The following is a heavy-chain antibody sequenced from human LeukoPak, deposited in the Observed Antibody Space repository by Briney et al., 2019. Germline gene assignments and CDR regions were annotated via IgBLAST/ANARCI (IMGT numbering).Heavy chain of an antibody. CDR2: IIPIFGTA. CDR1: GFTFTNYD. V-gene: IGHV1-69*13. D-gene: IGHD3-10*01. CDR3: ARDWVYGSGFDY. Sequence: GASVKVSCKASGFTFTNYDIHWVRQAPGQGLEWMGGIIPIFGTANYAQKFQGRVTITADESTSTAYMELSSLRSEDTAVYYCARDWVYGSGFDYWGQGTLVTVSS. J-gene: IGHJ4*02.